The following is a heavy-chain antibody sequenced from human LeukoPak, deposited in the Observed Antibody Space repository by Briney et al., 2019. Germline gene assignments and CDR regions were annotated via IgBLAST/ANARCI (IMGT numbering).Heavy chain of an antibody. CDR2: IYYSGST. CDR3: ARSRWLQLKDAFDI. V-gene: IGHV4-59*01. D-gene: IGHD5-24*01. J-gene: IGHJ3*02. Sequence: PSETLSLTCTVSGGSISSYYWSWIRQPPGKGLEWIGYIYYSGSTNYNPSLKSRVTISVDTSKNQFSLKLSSVTAAETAVYYCARSRWLQLKDAFDIWGQGTMVTVSS. CDR1: GGSISSYY.